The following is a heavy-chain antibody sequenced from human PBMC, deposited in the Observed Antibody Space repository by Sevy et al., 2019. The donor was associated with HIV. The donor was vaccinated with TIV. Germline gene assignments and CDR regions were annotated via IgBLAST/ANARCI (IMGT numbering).Heavy chain of an antibody. V-gene: IGHV4-39*01. J-gene: IGHJ4*02. CDR1: GDSITSNNYY. CDR2: VYYSGSA. D-gene: IGHD3-22*01. CDR3: ARHLTYGGRGYFPYYFDS. Sequence: SETLSLSCTVSGDSITSNNYYWGWIRQPPGKGLEWIGSVYYSGSAYYNPSLKSRLAMSVDTATNEFSLRLTSVTAADMGVYHCARHLTYGGRGYFPYYFDSWGQGTLVTVSS.